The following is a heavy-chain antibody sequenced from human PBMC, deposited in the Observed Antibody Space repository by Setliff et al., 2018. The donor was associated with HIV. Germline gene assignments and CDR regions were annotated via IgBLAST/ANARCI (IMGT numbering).Heavy chain of an antibody. V-gene: IGHV1-46*01. Sequence: ASVKVSCKASGYTFTSYYIHWVRQAPGQGLEWMRVITPRTGSTTYAQKFQGRVTMTRDTSTSTVYMQLSSLRSEDTAVYYCAREKGNVDSSMVLYYYYGMDVWGQGTTVTVSS. CDR2: ITPRTGST. D-gene: IGHD5-18*01. CDR3: AREKGNVDSSMVLYYYYGMDV. CDR1: GYTFTSYY. J-gene: IGHJ6*02.